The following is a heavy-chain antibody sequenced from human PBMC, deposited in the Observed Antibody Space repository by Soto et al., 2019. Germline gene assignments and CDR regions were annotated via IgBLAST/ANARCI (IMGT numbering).Heavy chain of an antibody. Sequence: ASVKVSCKASGGTFSSYAISWVRQAPGQGLEWMGGIIPIFGTANYAQKFQGRVTITADKSTSTAYMELSSLRSEDTAVYYCARSDGRYYYDSSGYYNYWGQGTLVTVSS. CDR3: ARSDGRYYYDSSGYYNY. CDR1: GGTFSSYA. J-gene: IGHJ4*02. D-gene: IGHD3-22*01. CDR2: IIPIFGTA. V-gene: IGHV1-69*06.